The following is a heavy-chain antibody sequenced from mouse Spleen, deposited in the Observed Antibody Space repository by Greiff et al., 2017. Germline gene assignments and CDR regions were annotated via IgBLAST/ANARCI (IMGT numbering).Heavy chain of an antibody. CDR1: GFTFSSYA. Sequence: DVQLVESGGGLVKPGGSLKLSCAASGFTFSSYAMSWVRQTPEKRLEWVATISDGGSYTYYPDNVKGRFTISRDNAKNNLYLQMSHLKSEDTAMYYCARDLTTVVPFDYWGQGTTLTVSS. V-gene: IGHV5-4*01. CDR3: ARDLTTVVPFDY. CDR2: ISDGGSYT. J-gene: IGHJ2*01. D-gene: IGHD1-1*01.